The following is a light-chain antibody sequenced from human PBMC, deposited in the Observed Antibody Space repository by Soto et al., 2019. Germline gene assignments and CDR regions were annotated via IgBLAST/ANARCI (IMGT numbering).Light chain of an antibody. J-gene: IGKJ4*01. Sequence: EIVLTQSPATLSLSPGERATLSCTASQSVSSSLAWYQRKPGQAPRLLIYDASNRATGIPARFSGSGSGTDFTLTISSLEPEDFAVYYCQQRSNWPLTFGGGTEVEIK. CDR1: QSVSSS. V-gene: IGKV3-11*01. CDR2: DAS. CDR3: QQRSNWPLT.